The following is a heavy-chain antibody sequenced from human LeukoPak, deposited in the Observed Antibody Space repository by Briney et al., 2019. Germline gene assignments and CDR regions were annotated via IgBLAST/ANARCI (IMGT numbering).Heavy chain of an antibody. CDR3: ARDPTRSGLDY. CDR2: INHSGST. CDR1: GGSFSGYY. D-gene: IGHD4-11*01. V-gene: IGHV4-34*01. Sequence: PSETLSLTCAVYGGSFSGYYWSWIRQPPGKGLEWIGEINHSGSTNYNPSLKSRVTILVDTSKNQFSLKLSSVTAADTAVYYCARDPTRSGLDYWGQGTLVTVSS. J-gene: IGHJ4*02.